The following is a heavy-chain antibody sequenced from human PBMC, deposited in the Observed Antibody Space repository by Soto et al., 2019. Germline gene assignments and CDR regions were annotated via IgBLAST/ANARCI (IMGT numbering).Heavy chain of an antibody. CDR2: ISSSGSTI. J-gene: IGHJ3*02. V-gene: IGHV3-48*03. CDR1: GFTFSSYE. Sequence: EVQLVESGGGLVQPVGSLRLSCAASGFTFSSYEMNWVRQAPGKGLEWVSYISSSGSTIYYADSVKGRFTISRDNAKNSLYLQMNRLRAEDTAVYYCARMIGGITLEGAFDIWGQGTMVTVSS. D-gene: IGHD2-15*01. CDR3: ARMIGGITLEGAFDI.